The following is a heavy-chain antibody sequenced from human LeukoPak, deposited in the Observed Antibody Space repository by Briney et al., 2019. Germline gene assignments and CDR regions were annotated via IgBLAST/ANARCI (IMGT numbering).Heavy chain of an antibody. J-gene: IGHJ5*01. D-gene: IGHD3-3*01. CDR2: IGSGSVDK. V-gene: IGHV3-23*01. CDR1: GFSFNIYA. Sequence: GSLRLSCAASGFSFNIYAMGWVRQAPGKGLGWVSVIGSGSVDKHYADTVRGRFDISRDNSKNRLFLQMNSLRVEDSGVYYCAKRVPLTALDSWGQGTLVTVSS. CDR3: AKRVPLTALDS.